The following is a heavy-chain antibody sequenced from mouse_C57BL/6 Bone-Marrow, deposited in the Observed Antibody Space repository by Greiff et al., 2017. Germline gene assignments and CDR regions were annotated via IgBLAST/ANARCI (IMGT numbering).Heavy chain of an antibody. V-gene: IGHV5-4*01. Sequence: VQLKESGGGLVKPGGSLKLSCAASGFTFSSYAMSWVRQTPEKRLEWVATISDGGSYTYYPDNVKGRFTISRDNAKNNLYLQMSHLKSEDTAMYYCARDGGWLLPSWFAYWGQGTLVTVSA. D-gene: IGHD2-3*01. J-gene: IGHJ3*01. CDR3: ARDGGWLLPSWFAY. CDR2: ISDGGSYT. CDR1: GFTFSSYA.